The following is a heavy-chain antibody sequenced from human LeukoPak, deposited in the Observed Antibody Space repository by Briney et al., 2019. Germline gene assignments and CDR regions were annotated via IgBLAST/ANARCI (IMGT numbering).Heavy chain of an antibody. J-gene: IGHJ4*02. V-gene: IGHV3-48*01. CDR1: GFTFSSYG. Sequence: PGGSLRLSCAASGFTFSSYGMSWVRQAPGKGLEWVSYISSSSSTIYYADSVKGRFTISRDNAKNSLYLQMNSLRAEDTAVYYCARHNRGDGDYPSGGDYWGQGTLVTVSS. D-gene: IGHD4-17*01. CDR2: ISSSSSTI. CDR3: ARHNRGDGDYPSGGDY.